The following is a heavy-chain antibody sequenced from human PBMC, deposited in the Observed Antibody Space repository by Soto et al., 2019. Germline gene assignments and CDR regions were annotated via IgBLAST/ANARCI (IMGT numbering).Heavy chain of an antibody. CDR2: ISGSGGST. CDR1: GFTFRSYA. V-gene: IGHV3-23*01. J-gene: IGHJ4*02. D-gene: IGHD6-19*01. Sequence: GGSLRFSCAAFGFTFRSYAMGWSRRAPGKGLEGVSAISGSGGSTYYADSVKGRFTISRDNTKNTLYLQMNSLRAEDTAEYYCAKRASRIAVAGLFDYWGQGTLVTVSS. CDR3: AKRASRIAVAGLFDY.